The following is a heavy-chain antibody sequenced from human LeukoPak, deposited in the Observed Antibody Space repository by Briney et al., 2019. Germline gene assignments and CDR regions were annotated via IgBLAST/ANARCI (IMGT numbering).Heavy chain of an antibody. CDR2: ISYTGST. D-gene: IGHD3-22*01. Sequence: SETLSLTCTVSGGSISGYYWSWIRQPPGKGLEWIRYISYTGSTKYNPSLESRVTISVDTSKKQFALNLSSVTAADTAVYYCAREGDYDSGGYSTFDYWGQGTLVTVSS. J-gene: IGHJ4*02. CDR3: AREGDYDSGGYSTFDY. CDR1: GGSISGYY. V-gene: IGHV4-59*01.